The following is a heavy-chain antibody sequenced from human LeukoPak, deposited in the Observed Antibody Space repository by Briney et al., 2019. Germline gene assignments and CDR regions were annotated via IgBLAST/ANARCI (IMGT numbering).Heavy chain of an antibody. CDR2: MNPDSGNT. Sequence: ASVRVSCKASGYTFTSYDINWVRQATGQGLEWMGYMNPDSGNTGYAQKFQGRVTMTRNTSISTAYMELSSLRSEDTAVYYCARVPRELLGCWGQGTLVTVSS. V-gene: IGHV1-8*01. J-gene: IGHJ4*02. D-gene: IGHD1-26*01. CDR1: GYTFTSYD. CDR3: ARVPRELLGC.